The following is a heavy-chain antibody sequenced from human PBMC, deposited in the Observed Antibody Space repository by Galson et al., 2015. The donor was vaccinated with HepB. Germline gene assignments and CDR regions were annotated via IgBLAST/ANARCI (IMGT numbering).Heavy chain of an antibody. CDR2: FDPEDGET. D-gene: IGHD1-26*01. CDR3: ATGEIVVGATNVDY. Sequence: SVKVSCKVSGYTLTELSMHWVRQAPGKGLEWMGGFDPEDGETIYAQKFQGRVTMTEDTSTDTAYMELSSLRSEDAAVYYCATGEIVVGATNVDYWGQGTLVTVSS. V-gene: IGHV1-24*01. CDR1: GYTLTELS. J-gene: IGHJ4*02.